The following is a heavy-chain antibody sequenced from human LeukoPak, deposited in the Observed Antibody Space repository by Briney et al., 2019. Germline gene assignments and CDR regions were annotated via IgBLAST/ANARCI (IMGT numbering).Heavy chain of an antibody. Sequence: GGSLRLSCAASGFTFSSYAIHWVRQAPGKGLEWGSYISGSSSTIYYADSVKGRFTISRDNGKNTLYLQMNSLRAEDTAVYYCARGSTYYDSSGQVPFDYWGQGTLVTVSS. CDR1: GFTFSSYA. CDR3: ARGSTYYDSSGQVPFDY. J-gene: IGHJ4*02. D-gene: IGHD3-22*01. CDR2: ISGSSSTI. V-gene: IGHV3-48*01.